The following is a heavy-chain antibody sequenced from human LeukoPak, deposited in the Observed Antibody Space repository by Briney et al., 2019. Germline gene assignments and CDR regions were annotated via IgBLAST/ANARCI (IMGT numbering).Heavy chain of an antibody. CDR1: GYTFTGYY. Sequence: ASVKVPCKASGYTFTGYYMHWVRQAPGQGLEWMGWINPNSGGTNYAQKFQGRVTMTRDTSISTAYMELSRLRSDDTAVYYCARELMGATGGDFDYWGQGTLVTVSS. D-gene: IGHD1-26*01. V-gene: IGHV1-2*02. J-gene: IGHJ4*02. CDR3: ARELMGATGGDFDY. CDR2: INPNSGGT.